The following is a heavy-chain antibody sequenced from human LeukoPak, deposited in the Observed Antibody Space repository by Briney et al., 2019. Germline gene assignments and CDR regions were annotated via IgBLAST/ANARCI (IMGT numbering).Heavy chain of an antibody. D-gene: IGHD2-2*01. V-gene: IGHV1-2*02. CDR3: ARVHVVVPAAYYYYYMDV. CDR1: GYTFTGYY. Sequence: GASVKVSCKASGYTFTGYYMHWVRQAPGQGLEWMGWINPNSGGTNYAQKFQGRVTMTRDTSISTAYMELSRLRSDDTAVYYCARVHVVVPAAYYYYYMDVWGKGTTVTVSS. J-gene: IGHJ6*03. CDR2: INPNSGGT.